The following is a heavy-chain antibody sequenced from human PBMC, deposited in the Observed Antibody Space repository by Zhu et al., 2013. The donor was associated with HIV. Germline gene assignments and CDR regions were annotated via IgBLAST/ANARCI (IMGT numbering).Heavy chain of an antibody. J-gene: IGHJ5*02. V-gene: IGHV4-4*02. Sequence: QVQLQESGPGLVKPSGTLSLTCAVSGGSISSSNWWSWVRQPPGKGLEWIGEIYHSGSTNYNPSLKSRVTISVDKSKNQFSLKLSSVTAADTAVYYCARARVRVVVVAATPFMVGDLFDPWGQGTLVTVSS. CDR1: GGSISSSNW. D-gene: IGHD2-15*01. CDR2: IYHSGST. CDR3: ARARVRVVVVAATPFMVGDLFDP.